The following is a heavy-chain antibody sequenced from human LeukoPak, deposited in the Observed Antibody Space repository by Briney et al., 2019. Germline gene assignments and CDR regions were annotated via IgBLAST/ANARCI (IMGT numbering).Heavy chain of an antibody. D-gene: IGHD3-10*01. V-gene: IGHV3-23*01. CDR3: ASEYYYGSGSFSEGY. CDR1: GFTFSSYA. Sequence: GGSLRLSCAAPGFTFSSYAMSWVRKGPGKGLEWVSVIMMSSSTTYYASSVKRPFTISRDNSKTTLSLQMTILRVQDMAVYYCASEYYYGSGSFSEGYWGQGNLVTVSP. CDR2: IMMSSSTT. J-gene: IGHJ4*02.